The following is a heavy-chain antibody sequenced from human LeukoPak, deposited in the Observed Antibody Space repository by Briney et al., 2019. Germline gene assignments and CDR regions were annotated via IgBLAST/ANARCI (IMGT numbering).Heavy chain of an antibody. V-gene: IGHV4-38-2*02. CDR1: GYSISSGYY. J-gene: IGHJ4*02. CDR3: ARDSTRGWSFDY. D-gene: IGHD2-2*01. Sequence: SETLSLTCTVSGYSISSGYYWGCIRQSPGKGLKWFGSIYHSGNTHYNTSLKSRVTISVDTSKNQFSLKLSSVTAADSAVYYCARDSTRGWSFDYWGQGTLVTASS. CDR2: IYHSGNT.